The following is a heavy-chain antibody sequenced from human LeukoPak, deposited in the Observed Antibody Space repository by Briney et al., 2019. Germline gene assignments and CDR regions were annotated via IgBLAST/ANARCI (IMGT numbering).Heavy chain of an antibody. CDR1: GGSISSYY. J-gene: IGHJ4*02. CDR3: ARGGSYSSSYTNSDY. V-gene: IGHV4-59*01. D-gene: IGHD6-6*01. CDR2: IYYSGST. Sequence: PSETLSLTCTVSGGSISSYYWSWIRQPPGKGLEWIGYIYYSGSTNYNPSLKSRVTISVDTSKNQFSLKLSSVTAADTAVYYCARGGSYSSSYTNSDYWGQGTLVAVSS.